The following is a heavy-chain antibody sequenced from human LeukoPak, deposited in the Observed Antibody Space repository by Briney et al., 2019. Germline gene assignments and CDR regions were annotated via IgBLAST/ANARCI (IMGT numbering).Heavy chain of an antibody. CDR3: AREGAGRDGYNLGAFDI. CDR2: ISSSSSYI. Sequence: GGSLRLSCAASGFTFSSYSMNWVRQAPGKGLEWVSSISSSSSYIYYADSVKGRFTISRDNAKNSLYLQMNSLRAEDTAVYYCAREGAGRDGYNLGAFDIWGQGTMVTVSS. V-gene: IGHV3-21*01. D-gene: IGHD5-24*01. J-gene: IGHJ3*02. CDR1: GFTFSSYS.